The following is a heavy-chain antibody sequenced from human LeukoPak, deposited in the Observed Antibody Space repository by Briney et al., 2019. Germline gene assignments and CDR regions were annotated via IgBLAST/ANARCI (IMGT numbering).Heavy chain of an antibody. J-gene: IGHJ4*02. CDR2: ISSSGSTI. CDR1: EFTFSSYE. CDR3: ARGFVLGAAKNYFDY. D-gene: IGHD2-21*02. V-gene: IGHV3-48*03. Sequence: GGSLRLSCAASEFTFSSYEMNWIRQAPGKGLEWVSYISSSGSTIYYADSVKGRFTISRDNSKNTLSLQMNSLRAEDTALYYCARGFVLGAAKNYFDYWGQGALVTVSS.